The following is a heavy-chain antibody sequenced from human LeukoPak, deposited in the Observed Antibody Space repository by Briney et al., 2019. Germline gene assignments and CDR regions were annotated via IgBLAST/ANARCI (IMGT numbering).Heavy chain of an antibody. CDR3: ARGFLAPRRRGLTCYYYMDV. V-gene: IGHV4-34*01. Sequence: SSETLSLTCAVYGGSFSGYYWSWIRQPPGKGLEWIGEINHSGSTNYSPSLKSRVTISVDTSKKQFSLKLSSVTAADTAVYYCARGFLAPRRRGLTCYYYMDVWGKGTTVTVSS. D-gene: IGHD6-6*01. CDR2: INHSGST. J-gene: IGHJ6*03. CDR1: GGSFSGYY.